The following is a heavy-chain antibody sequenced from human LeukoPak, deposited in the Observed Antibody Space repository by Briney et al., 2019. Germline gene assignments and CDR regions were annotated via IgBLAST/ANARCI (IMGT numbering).Heavy chain of an antibody. CDR2: INHSGST. CDR3: ARHPFTTPFDY. CDR1: GGSFSGYY. J-gene: IGHJ4*02. D-gene: IGHD3-22*01. V-gene: IGHV4-34*01. Sequence: SETLSLTCAVYGGSFSGYYWSWIRQPPGKGLEWIGEINHSGSTNYNPSLKSRVTISVDTSKNQLSLKLSSVTAADTAVYFCARHPFTTPFDYWGPGTLVTVSS.